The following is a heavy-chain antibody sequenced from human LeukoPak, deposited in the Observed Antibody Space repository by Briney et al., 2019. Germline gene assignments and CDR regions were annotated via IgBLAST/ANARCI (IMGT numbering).Heavy chain of an antibody. D-gene: IGHD5-24*01. V-gene: IGHV4-59*08. Sequence: SETLSLTCTVSGGSISNYYWSWIRQSPEKGLEWIGYIHDSGSTNYNPSLKSRVTISVDTSKNQFSLKLSSVTAADTAVYYCARLDAAAGRYLQFFYWGQGSLVTVSS. CDR2: IHDSGST. J-gene: IGHJ4*02. CDR3: ARLDAAAGRYLQFFY. CDR1: GGSISNYY.